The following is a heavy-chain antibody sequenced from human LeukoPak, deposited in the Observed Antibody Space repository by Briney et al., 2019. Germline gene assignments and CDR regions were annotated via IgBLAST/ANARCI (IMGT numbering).Heavy chain of an antibody. D-gene: IGHD3-10*02. CDR1: GDSINDYY. V-gene: IGHV4-59*01. CDR2: VAYSGNS. CDR3: ARVVRGAVTFSRFDP. Sequence: NPSETLSLTCTVSGDSINDYYWSWLRQTPGEGLEWIGFVAYSGNSNYNPSLESRVTISIDTSKNQFFLKLNSVTAADTATYYCARVVRGAVTFSRFDPWGQGTLVTVSS. J-gene: IGHJ5*02.